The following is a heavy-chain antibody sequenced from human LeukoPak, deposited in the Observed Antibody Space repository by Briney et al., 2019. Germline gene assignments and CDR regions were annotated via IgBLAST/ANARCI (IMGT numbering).Heavy chain of an antibody. CDR3: ARAYGDPSYYFDY. D-gene: IGHD4-17*01. CDR1: GYSISSGYY. V-gene: IGHV4-38-2*01. J-gene: IGHJ4*02. CDR2: IYHSGST. Sequence: PSETLSLTCAVSGYSISSGYYWGWIRQPPGKGLEWIGSIYHSGSTYYNPSLKSRATISVDTSKNQFSLKLSSVTAADTAVYYCARAYGDPSYYFDYWGQGTLVTVSS.